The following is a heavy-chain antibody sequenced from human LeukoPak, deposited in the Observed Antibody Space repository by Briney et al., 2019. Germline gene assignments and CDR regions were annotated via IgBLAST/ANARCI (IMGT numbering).Heavy chain of an antibody. CDR3: ARATYYDFWSELHY. CDR2: ISGSGGST. CDR1: GFTFSSYA. V-gene: IGHV3-23*01. Sequence: GGSLRLSCAASGFTFSSYAMTWVRQAPGKGLEWVSAISGSGGSTYYAASVKGRFTISRDNSKNTLYLQMNSLRAEDTAVYYCARATYYDFWSELHYWGQGTLVTVSS. D-gene: IGHD3-3*01. J-gene: IGHJ4*02.